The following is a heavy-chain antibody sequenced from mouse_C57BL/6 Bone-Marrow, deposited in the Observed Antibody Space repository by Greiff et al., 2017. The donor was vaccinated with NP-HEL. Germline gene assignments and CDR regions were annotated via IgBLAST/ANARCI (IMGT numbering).Heavy chain of an antibody. D-gene: IGHD2-10*01. CDR1: GYTFTSYG. CDR2: IYPRSGNT. J-gene: IGHJ2*01. CDR3: ARTYYGNYVCFFDY. V-gene: IGHV1-81*01. Sequence: QVQLQQSGAELARPEASVKLSCKASGYTFTSYGISWVKQRTGQGLEWIGEIYPRSGNTYYNEKFKGKATLTADKSSSTAYMELRSLTSEDSAVYFCARTYYGNYVCFFDYWGQGTTLTVSS.